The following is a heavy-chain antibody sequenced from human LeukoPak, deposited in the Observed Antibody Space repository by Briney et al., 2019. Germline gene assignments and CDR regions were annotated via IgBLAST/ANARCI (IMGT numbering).Heavy chain of an antibody. J-gene: IGHJ4*02. CDR1: GGSISSGSYY. V-gene: IGHV4-61*02. CDR2: IYTSGST. CDR3: ARVRDAVAPDY. Sequence: MSSETLSLTCTVSGGSISSGSYYWSWIRQPAGKGLEWIGRIYTSGSTNYNPSLKSRVTISVDTSKNQFSLKLSSVTAADTAVYYCARVRDAVAPDYWGQGTLVTVSS.